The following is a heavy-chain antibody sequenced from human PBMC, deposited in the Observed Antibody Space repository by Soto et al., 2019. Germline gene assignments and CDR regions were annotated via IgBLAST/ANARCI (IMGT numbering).Heavy chain of an antibody. CDR3: ARTHSVAGPPDP. CDR2: ISAYNGNT. D-gene: IGHD6-19*01. J-gene: IGHJ5*02. CDR1: GYTFTSYD. V-gene: IGHV1-18*01. Sequence: ALVKVSCKASGYTFTSYDISWVRQAPGQGLEWMGWISAYNGNTNYAQKLQGRVTMTTDTSTSTAYMELRSLRSDDTAVYYCARTHSVAGPPDPWGQGTLVTVSS.